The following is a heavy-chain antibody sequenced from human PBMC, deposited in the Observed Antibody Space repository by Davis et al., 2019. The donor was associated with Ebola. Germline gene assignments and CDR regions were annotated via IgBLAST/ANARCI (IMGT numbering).Heavy chain of an antibody. Sequence: GESLKTSCAASGFTFSSYAMSWLRQAPGKGLEWVSAISGSGGSTYYADSVKGRFTISRDNSKNTLYLQMNSLRAEDTAVYYCAKDRGYSYGFDYWGQGALVTVSS. CDR1: GFTFSSYA. CDR2: ISGSGGST. CDR3: AKDRGYSYGFDY. D-gene: IGHD5-18*01. V-gene: IGHV3-23*01. J-gene: IGHJ4*02.